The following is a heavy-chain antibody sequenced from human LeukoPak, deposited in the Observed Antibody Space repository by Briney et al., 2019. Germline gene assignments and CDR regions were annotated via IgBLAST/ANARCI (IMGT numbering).Heavy chain of an antibody. CDR3: ARDPYHCSSTSCYAKNWFDP. CDR2: IKPSGGST. J-gene: IGHJ5*02. CDR1: GYTFTSYY. D-gene: IGHD2-2*01. V-gene: IGHV1-46*01. Sequence: ASVKVSCKAYGYTFTSYYMHWVRQAPGQGLEWMGIIKPSGGSTNYAQKFQGRVTMTRDTSTSTAYMELSRLRSDDTAVYYCARDPYHCSSTSCYAKNWFDPWGQGTLVTVSS.